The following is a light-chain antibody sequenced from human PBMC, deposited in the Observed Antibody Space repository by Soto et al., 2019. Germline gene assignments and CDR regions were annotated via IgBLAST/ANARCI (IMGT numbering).Light chain of an antibody. CDR1: NSDVGSYNF. Sequence: QSALTQPASVSGSPGQSITISCIGINSDVGSYNFVSWYQQHPGKAPKLLIYEVTNRPSGISNRFSGSKSGYTASLTISGLQAEDESDYYCSSYTTGSTWVFGGGTQLAVL. J-gene: IGLJ3*02. V-gene: IGLV2-14*01. CDR3: SSYTTGSTWV. CDR2: EVT.